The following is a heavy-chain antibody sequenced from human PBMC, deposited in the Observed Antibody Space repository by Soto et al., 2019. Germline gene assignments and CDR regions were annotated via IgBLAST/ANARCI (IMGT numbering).Heavy chain of an antibody. CDR2: IWYDGSNK. CDR1: GFTFSSYG. J-gene: IGHJ4*02. V-gene: IGHV3-33*01. Sequence: QVQLVESGGGVVQPGRSLRLSCAASGFTFSSYGMHWVRQAPGKGLEWVAVIWYDGSNKYYADSVKGRFTISRDNSKNTLYLQMNSLRAEDTAVYYCARDRLGYSSGWGYFDYWGQGTLVTVSS. CDR3: ARDRLGYSSGWGYFDY. D-gene: IGHD6-19*01.